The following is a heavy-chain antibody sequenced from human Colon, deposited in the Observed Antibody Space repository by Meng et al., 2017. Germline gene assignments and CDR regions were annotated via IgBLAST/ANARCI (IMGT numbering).Heavy chain of an antibody. CDR2: TTHSGST. Sequence: QVPLQEPGPGLVKPSETLALTCAVSGGSISRVDWLSWVRQPPGKGLEWIGETTHSGSTNYSPSLKSRVTISPDKSKNQLSLKLNSVTAADTAVYYCASSDYYRSDYWGQGTLVTVSS. CDR1: GGSISRVDW. V-gene: IGHV4-4*02. CDR3: ASSDYYRSDY. D-gene: IGHD3-22*01. J-gene: IGHJ4*02.